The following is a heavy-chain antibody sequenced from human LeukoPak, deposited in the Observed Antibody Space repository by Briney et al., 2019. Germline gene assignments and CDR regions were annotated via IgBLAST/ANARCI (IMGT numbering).Heavy chain of an antibody. Sequence: GGSLRLSWAASGFNFSQYWMSWVRQAPGEGLEWVANIKHDGSEKQDGSEKNYVDSVKGRFTISRDNAKNSVYLQMNSLRGDDTAIYFCAGRYCRGGSCLTNYYGMDVWGQGTTVIVSS. V-gene: IGHV3-7*01. CDR3: AGRYCRGGSCLTNYYGMDV. CDR2: IKHDGSEKQDGSEK. D-gene: IGHD2-15*01. J-gene: IGHJ6*02. CDR1: GFNFSQYW.